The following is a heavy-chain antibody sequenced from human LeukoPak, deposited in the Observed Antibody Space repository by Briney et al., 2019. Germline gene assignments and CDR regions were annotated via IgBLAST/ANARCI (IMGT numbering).Heavy chain of an antibody. V-gene: IGHV3-74*01. CDR1: GFTFSSYA. J-gene: IGHJ3*02. CDR3: ARVEHSSSWYGAFDI. D-gene: IGHD6-13*01. Sequence: PGGSLRLSCAASGFTFSSYAMTWVRQAPGKGLVWVSRINSDGSSTSYADSVKGRFTISRDNAKNTLYLQMNSLRAEDTAVYYCARVEHSSSWYGAFDIWGQGTMVTVSS. CDR2: INSDGSST.